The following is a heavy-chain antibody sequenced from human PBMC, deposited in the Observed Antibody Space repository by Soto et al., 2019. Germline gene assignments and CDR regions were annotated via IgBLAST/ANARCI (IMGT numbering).Heavy chain of an antibody. J-gene: IGHJ5*02. CDR1: GYTFTSYG. CDR2: ISAYNGNT. Sequence: ASVKVSCNASGYTFTSYGISWVRQSPEQGLEWMGWISAYNGNTNYAQKLQGRVTMTTDTSTSTAYMELRSLRSDDTAVYYCARGQYYDFWSGYKNWFDPWGQGTLVPVYS. V-gene: IGHV1-18*01. D-gene: IGHD3-3*01. CDR3: ARGQYYDFWSGYKNWFDP.